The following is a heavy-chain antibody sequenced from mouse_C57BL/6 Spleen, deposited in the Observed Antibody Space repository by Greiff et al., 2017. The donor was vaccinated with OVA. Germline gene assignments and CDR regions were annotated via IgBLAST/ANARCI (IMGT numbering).Heavy chain of an antibody. CDR1: GYTFTSYW. V-gene: IGHV1-69*01. Sequence: VQLQQPGAELVMPGASVKLSCKASGYTFTSYWMHWVKQRPGQGLEWIGDIDPSDSYPNYNQKFKGKSTLTVDKSSSTAYMQLSCLTSEDSACYYFARSLLPFAYWGQGTLVTVSA. D-gene: IGHD2-3*01. J-gene: IGHJ3*01. CDR3: ARSLLPFAY. CDR2: IDPSDSYP.